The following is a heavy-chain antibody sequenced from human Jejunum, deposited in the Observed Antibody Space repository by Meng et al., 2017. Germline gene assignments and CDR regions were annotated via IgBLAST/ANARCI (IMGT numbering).Heavy chain of an antibody. Sequence: GESLKISCAASGFSFSSYTVNWVRQAPGKGLEWLSSISSSSTYIYYADSVKGRFTISRDNAKNSLLLQMNSLRAEDTAIYFCARIRVERATGTAFDIWGQG. D-gene: IGHD5-24*01. CDR1: GFSFSSYT. CDR2: ISSSSTYI. V-gene: IGHV3-21*01. CDR3: ARIRVERATGTAFDI. J-gene: IGHJ3*02.